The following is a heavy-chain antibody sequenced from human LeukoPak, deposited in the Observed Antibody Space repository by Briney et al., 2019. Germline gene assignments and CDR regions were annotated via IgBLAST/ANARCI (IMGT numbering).Heavy chain of an antibody. CDR3: ARDLVRELSVDY. Sequence: SETLSLTCTVSGGSISSSSYYWGWIRQPPGKGLEWIGSIYYSGSTYYNPSLKSRVTISVDTSKDQFSLKLSSVTAADTAVYYCARDLVRELSVDYWGQGTLVTVSS. CDR1: GGSISSSSYY. CDR2: IYYSGST. D-gene: IGHD3-16*02. J-gene: IGHJ4*02. V-gene: IGHV4-39*01.